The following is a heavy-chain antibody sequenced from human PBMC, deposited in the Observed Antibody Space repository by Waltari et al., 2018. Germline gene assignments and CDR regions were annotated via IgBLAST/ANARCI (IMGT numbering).Heavy chain of an antibody. CDR2: INPEGTNT. Sequence: EVQLVESVGGLVQPWGSLRLLLAAAGFMFNNYWVHWVRLAPGKGLVWVSRINPEGTNTAYADSVKGRCTVSRDNAKNTLYLQMTSLRAEDTAVYYCVRGGHFDWSPLDHWGPGTLVTVSS. CDR3: VRGGHFDWSPLDH. V-gene: IGHV3-74*01. CDR1: GFMFNNYW. D-gene: IGHD3-9*01. J-gene: IGHJ4*02.